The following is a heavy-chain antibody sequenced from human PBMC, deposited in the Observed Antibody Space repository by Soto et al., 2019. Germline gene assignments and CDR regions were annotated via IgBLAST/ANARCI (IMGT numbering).Heavy chain of an antibody. V-gene: IGHV4-39*01. J-gene: IGHJ4*02. Sequence: QLQLQESGPGLVKPSETLSLTCTVSGASISSSSYYWGWIRQPPGKGLEWIGTIYYSGSTYYNPSPKSGVAISVDTSQNQFSLKLRSVTAADTAVYYCARIYGGYYFDYWGQGTLVTVSS. CDR3: ARIYGGYYFDY. D-gene: IGHD4-17*01. CDR1: GASISSSSYY. CDR2: IYYSGST.